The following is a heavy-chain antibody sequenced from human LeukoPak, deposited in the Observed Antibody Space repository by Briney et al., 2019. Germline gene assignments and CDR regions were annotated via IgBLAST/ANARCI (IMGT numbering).Heavy chain of an antibody. D-gene: IGHD2-2*01. CDR2: ISYDGSNK. Sequence: GRSLRLSCAASGFTFSSYAMHWVRQAPGKGLGWVAVISYDGSNKYYADSVKGRFTISRDNSKNTLYLQMNSLRAEDMAVYYCARLTNQPLLSWGQGTLVTVSS. J-gene: IGHJ4*02. CDR1: GFTFSSYA. CDR3: ARLTNQPLLS. V-gene: IGHV3-30*01.